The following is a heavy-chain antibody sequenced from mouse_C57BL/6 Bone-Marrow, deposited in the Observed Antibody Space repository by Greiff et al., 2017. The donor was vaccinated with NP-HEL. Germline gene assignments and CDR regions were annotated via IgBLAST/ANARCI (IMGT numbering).Heavy chain of an antibody. J-gene: IGHJ3*01. CDR1: GYEFSNYW. CDR3: ARGAY. Sequence: QVQLKESGAELVKPGASVKISCKASGYEFSNYWMNWVKQRPGKGLEWIGQIYPGDGGTNYNGKFKDKATLTADKSSSTAYMQLSRLTSGDSAVYFCARGAYWGQGTLVTVSA. V-gene: IGHV1-80*01. CDR2: IYPGDGGT.